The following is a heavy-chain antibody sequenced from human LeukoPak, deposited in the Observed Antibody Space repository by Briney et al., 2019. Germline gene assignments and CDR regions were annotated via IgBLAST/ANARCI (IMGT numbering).Heavy chain of an antibody. Sequence: GGSLRLSCAASGFTFSSYAMNWVRQAPGKGLEWVSGISSSGGSTSYADSVKGRFTISRDNSKNTLYLQMNRLRAEDTAVYYCVKDESRVVAFDCWGQGTLVTVSS. CDR1: GFTFSSYA. V-gene: IGHV3-23*01. CDR3: VKDESRVVAFDC. J-gene: IGHJ4*02. D-gene: IGHD2-15*01. CDR2: ISSSGGST.